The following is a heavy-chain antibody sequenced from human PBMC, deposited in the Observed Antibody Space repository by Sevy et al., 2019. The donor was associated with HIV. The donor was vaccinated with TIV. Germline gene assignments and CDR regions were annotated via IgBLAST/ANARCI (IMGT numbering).Heavy chain of an antibody. CDR3: ARGEQQLVGGEYFQH. V-gene: IGHV1-18*01. D-gene: IGHD6-13*01. CDR1: GYTFTSYG. J-gene: IGHJ1*01. CDR2: ISAYNGNT. Sequence: ASVKVSCKASGYTFTSYGISWVRQAPGQGLEWMGWISAYNGNTNYAQKLQGRVTMTTDTSTSTAYMELGSLRSDDTAVYYCARGEQQLVGGEYFQHWGQGTLVTVSS.